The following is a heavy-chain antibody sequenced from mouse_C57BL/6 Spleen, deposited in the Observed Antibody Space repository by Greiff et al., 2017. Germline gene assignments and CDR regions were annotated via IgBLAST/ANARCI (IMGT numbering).Heavy chain of an antibody. CDR2: IHPNSGST. CDR3: ARFTTVVATEYFDY. D-gene: IGHD1-1*01. CDR1: GYPFTSYW. V-gene: IGHV1-64*01. Sequence: QVQLQQPGAELVKPGASVKLSCKASGYPFTSYWMHWVKQRPGQGLEWIGMIHPNSGSTNYNEKFKSKATLTVDKSSSTAYMQLSSLTSEDSAVYYCARFTTVVATEYFDYWGQGTTLTVSS. J-gene: IGHJ2*01.